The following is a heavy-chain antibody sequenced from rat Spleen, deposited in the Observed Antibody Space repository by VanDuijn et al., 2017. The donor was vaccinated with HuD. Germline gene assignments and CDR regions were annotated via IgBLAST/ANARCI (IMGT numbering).Heavy chain of an antibody. J-gene: IGHJ2*01. Sequence: EVQLVESGGGLVQPGRSLKLSCAASGFTFSNYYMAWVRQAPTKGLEWVAYISTGGDNTYYRDSVKGRFTISRDNAKSTLYLQLDSLRSEDTATYYCARLNGNFDYWGQGVTVTVSP. CDR2: ISTGGDNT. CDR3: ARLNGNFDY. D-gene: IGHD4-1*01. CDR1: GFTFSNYY. V-gene: IGHV5-25*01.